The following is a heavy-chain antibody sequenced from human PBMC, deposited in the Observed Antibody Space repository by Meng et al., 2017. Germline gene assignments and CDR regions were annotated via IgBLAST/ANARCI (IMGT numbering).Heavy chain of an antibody. V-gene: IGHV1-18*01. CDR3: ASSSSGSYYWWFDP. Sequence: QVQLVQSGAKVKKPGASVKASCKASGYTFTSYGISLVRQAPGQGLEWMGWISAYNGNTNYAQKLQGRVTMTTDTSTSTAYMELRSLRSDDTAVYYCASSSSGSYYWWFDPWGQGTLVTVSS. D-gene: IGHD1-26*01. CDR1: GYTFTSYG. CDR2: ISAYNGNT. J-gene: IGHJ5*02.